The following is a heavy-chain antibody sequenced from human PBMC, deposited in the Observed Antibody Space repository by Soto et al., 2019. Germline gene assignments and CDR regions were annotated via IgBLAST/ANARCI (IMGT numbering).Heavy chain of an antibody. Sequence: TLSLTCAVAGDSITSIYHWAWIRQPPGRGLEWLALIYWDDDERYSPSLQSRLTITKDTAKNQVGLTMTNMDPVDTATYYCAHMTTVTTFDSWGQGTLVTVSS. CDR3: AHMTTVTTFDS. V-gene: IGHV2-5*02. D-gene: IGHD4-17*01. CDR1: GDSITSIYH. CDR2: IYWDDDE. J-gene: IGHJ4*02.